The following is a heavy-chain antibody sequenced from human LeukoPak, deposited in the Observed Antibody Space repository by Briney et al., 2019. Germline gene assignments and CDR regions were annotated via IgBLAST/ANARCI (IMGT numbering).Heavy chain of an antibody. CDR1: GGSISSSSYY. CDR3: ARERSSTSCYQD. CDR2: IYYSGST. J-gene: IGHJ4*02. V-gene: IGHV4-39*07. Sequence: SETLSLTCTVSGGSISSSSYYWGWIRQPPGKGLEWIGSIYYSGSTYYNPSLKSRVTISVDTSENQFSLKLSSVTAADTAVYYCARERSSTSCYQDWGQGTLVTVSS. D-gene: IGHD2-2*01.